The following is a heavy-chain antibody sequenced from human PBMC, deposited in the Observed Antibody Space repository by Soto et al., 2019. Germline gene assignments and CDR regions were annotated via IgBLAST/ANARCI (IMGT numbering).Heavy chain of an antibody. CDR3: VYAPHYYGMDV. CDR2: IYYSGST. D-gene: IGHD2-2*02. J-gene: IGHJ6*02. Sequence: SETLSLTCTVSGGSISSYYWSWIRQPPGKGLEWIGYIYYSGSTNYNPSLKSRVTISVDTSMNQFSLKLSSVTAADTAVYYCVYAPHYYGMDVWGQGTTVTVSS. CDR1: GGSISSYY. V-gene: IGHV4-59*01.